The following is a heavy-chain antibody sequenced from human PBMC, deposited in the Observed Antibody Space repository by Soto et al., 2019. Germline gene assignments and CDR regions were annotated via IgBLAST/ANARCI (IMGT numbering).Heavy chain of an antibody. D-gene: IGHD2-2*01. V-gene: IGHV3-7*01. CDR1: GFTFSSYW. CDR3: ARAEDIVLVPAAYGMEV. Sequence: PGGSLRLSCAASGFTFSSYWMSWVRQAPGKGLEWVANIKQDGSEEYYVDSVKGRFTISRDNAKNSLYLQMNSLRAEDTAVYYCARAEDIVLVPAAYGMEVWGQGTTVTVSS. CDR2: IKQDGSEE. J-gene: IGHJ6*02.